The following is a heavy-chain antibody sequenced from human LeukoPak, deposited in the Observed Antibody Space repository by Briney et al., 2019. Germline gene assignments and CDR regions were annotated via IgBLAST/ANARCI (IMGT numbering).Heavy chain of an antibody. CDR1: GFTVSSNY. CDR2: IYSGGST. Sequence: PGGSLRLSCAASGFTVSSNYMSWVRQAPGKGLEWVSVIYSGGSTYYADSVKGRFTISRDNSKNTLYLQMNSLRAEDTAVYYCAREAVVVAVDAFDIWGQGTMVTVSS. V-gene: IGHV3-53*01. CDR3: AREAVVVAVDAFDI. D-gene: IGHD2-15*01. J-gene: IGHJ3*02.